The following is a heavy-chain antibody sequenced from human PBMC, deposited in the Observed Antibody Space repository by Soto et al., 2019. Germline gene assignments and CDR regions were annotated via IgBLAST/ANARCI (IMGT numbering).Heavy chain of an antibody. CDR2: INPNSGGT. CDR1: GDPFTGHY. Sequence: GASVEVSLKASGDPFTGHYMDWARQAPGPGLEWMGWINPNSGGTNYAQKFQGWVTMTRDTSISTAYMELSRLRSDDTAVYYCAREAVATNYYYYGMDVWGQGTTVTVSS. J-gene: IGHJ6*02. V-gene: IGHV1-2*04. D-gene: IGHD5-12*01. CDR3: AREAVATNYYYYGMDV.